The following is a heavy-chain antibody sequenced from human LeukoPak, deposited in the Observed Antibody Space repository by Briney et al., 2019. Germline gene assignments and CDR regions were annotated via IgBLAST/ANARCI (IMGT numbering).Heavy chain of an antibody. Sequence: GGSLRLSCAASGFTFDDYGMRWVRQAPGKGLEWVSGINWNGGSTGYADSVKGRFTISRDNAKNSLYLQMNSLRAEDTALYHCARASGSYSTDAFDIWGQGTMVTVSS. CDR3: ARASGSYSTDAFDI. CDR2: INWNGGST. V-gene: IGHV3-20*01. CDR1: GFTFDDYG. J-gene: IGHJ3*02. D-gene: IGHD1-26*01.